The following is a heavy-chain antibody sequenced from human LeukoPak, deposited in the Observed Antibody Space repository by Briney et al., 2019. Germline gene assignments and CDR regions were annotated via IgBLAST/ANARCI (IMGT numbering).Heavy chain of an antibody. J-gene: IGHJ4*02. Sequence: GGSLRLSCAASGFTFSSYAMHWVRQAPGKGLEWVAVISYDGSNKYYADSVKGRFTISRDNSKNTLYLQMNSLRAEDTAVYYCARNGGYSYGYDPYYFDYWGQGTLVTVSS. D-gene: IGHD5-18*01. V-gene: IGHV3-30-3*01. CDR1: GFTFSSYA. CDR2: ISYDGSNK. CDR3: ARNGGYSYGYDPYYFDY.